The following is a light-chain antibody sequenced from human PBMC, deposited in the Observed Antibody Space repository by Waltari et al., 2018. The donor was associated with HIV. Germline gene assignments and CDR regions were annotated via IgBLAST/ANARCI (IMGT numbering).Light chain of an antibody. CDR3: QQYGSSPT. Sequence: EIVLTQSPGTLSLSPGERATLSCSASQSVSKNYLAWYQQKPGQAPRLVIYGASSRATGIPDRFSGSGSGTDFTLTISRLEPEDFAMYSCQQYGSSPTFGQGTKVEIK. J-gene: IGKJ1*01. CDR1: QSVSKNY. CDR2: GAS. V-gene: IGKV3-20*01.